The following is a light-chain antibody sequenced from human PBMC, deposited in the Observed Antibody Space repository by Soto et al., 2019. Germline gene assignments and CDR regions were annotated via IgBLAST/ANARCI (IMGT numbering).Light chain of an antibody. CDR1: SSNIAAGYD. V-gene: IGLV1-40*01. CDR2: GNS. CDR3: QSYDSSLSVV. Sequence: QSVLTQPPSVSGAPGQRVTISCTWSSSNIAAGYDVHWYQQLPGTAPKLLIYGNSNRPSGVPDRFSGSKSGTSASLAITGLQAEDEADYYCQSYDSSLSVVFGGGTQLTVL. J-gene: IGLJ2*01.